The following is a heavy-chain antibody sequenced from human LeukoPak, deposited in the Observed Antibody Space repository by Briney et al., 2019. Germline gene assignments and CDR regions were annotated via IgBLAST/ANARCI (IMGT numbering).Heavy chain of an antibody. J-gene: IGHJ4*02. Sequence: GGSLRLSCAASGFTFSDYAMNWVRQAPGKGPEWVSYISTSSTTIYYADSVKGRFTISRDNARNSLYLQMNSLRAEDTAVYYCARGPYTNGHYFDYWGQGTLATVSS. D-gene: IGHD6-19*01. CDR2: ISTSSTTI. CDR3: ARGPYTNGHYFDY. V-gene: IGHV3-48*04. CDR1: GFTFSDYA.